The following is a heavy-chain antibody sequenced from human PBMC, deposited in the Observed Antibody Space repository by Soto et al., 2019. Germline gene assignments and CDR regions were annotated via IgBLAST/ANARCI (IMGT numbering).Heavy chain of an antibody. CDR1: AFTFSSYA. CDR3: AEAALDSGDWEPGKGYFDY. CDR2: ISGRGGRA. J-gene: IGHJ4*02. Sequence: EVRLLESGGGLVQPGGSLRLSCAASAFTFSSYAMSWVRQAPGKGLEWVSTISGRGGRAYYAASVEGRFTLSRDNSKNTLFLQIHPLRAEDTAFYYCAEAALDSGDWEPGKGYFDYWGQGTLVTVSS. D-gene: IGHD7-27*01. V-gene: IGHV3-23*01.